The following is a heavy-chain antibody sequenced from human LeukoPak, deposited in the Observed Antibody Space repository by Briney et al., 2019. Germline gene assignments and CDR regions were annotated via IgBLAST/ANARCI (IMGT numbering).Heavy chain of an antibody. Sequence: KTSETLSLTCTVSGGSISSSSYYWGWIRQPPGKGLEWIGSIYYSGSTYYNPSLKSRVTISVDTSKNQFSLKLSSVTAADTAVYYCARPDYSQYFDPWGQGTLVTVSS. CDR1: GGSISSSSYY. CDR2: IYYSGST. V-gene: IGHV4-39*01. J-gene: IGHJ5*02. D-gene: IGHD2-15*01. CDR3: ARPDYSQYFDP.